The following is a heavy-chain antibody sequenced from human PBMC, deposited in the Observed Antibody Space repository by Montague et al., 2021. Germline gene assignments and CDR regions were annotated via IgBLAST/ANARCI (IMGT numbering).Heavy chain of an antibody. Sequence: SETLSLTCTVSGDSISSYYWSWIRQPPGKGLEWIGYFYYSGSTNYNPSLKSRVTMSLDTSKNQFSLKLSSVTAADTAIYYCSGSHTQGLVFGYWGQGTLVTVSS. CDR1: GDSISSYY. D-gene: IGHD6-19*01. J-gene: IGHJ4*02. CDR2: FYYSGST. V-gene: IGHV4-59*01. CDR3: SGSHTQGLVFGY.